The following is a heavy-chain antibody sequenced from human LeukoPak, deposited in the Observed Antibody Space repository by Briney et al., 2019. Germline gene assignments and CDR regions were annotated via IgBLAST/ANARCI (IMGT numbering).Heavy chain of an antibody. CDR2: ISAYNGNT. V-gene: IGHV1-18*01. CDR1: GYTFTSYG. J-gene: IGHJ4*02. CDR3: ARINYDSSGYYRGIDY. Sequence: GASVKVSCKASGYTFTSYGISWVRQATGQGLEWMGWISAYNGNTNYAQKLQGRVTMTTDTSTSTAYMELRSLRSDDTAVYYCARINYDSSGYYRGIDYWGQGTLVTVSS. D-gene: IGHD3-22*01.